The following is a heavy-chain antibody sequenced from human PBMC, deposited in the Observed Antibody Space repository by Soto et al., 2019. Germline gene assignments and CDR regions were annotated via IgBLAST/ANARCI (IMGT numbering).Heavy chain of an antibody. V-gene: IGHV4-61*08. J-gene: IGHJ5*02. Sequence: PSETLSLTCTVSGGSVSSGDYYWSWMRQPPGKGLEWIGHVYFSGSTNYNPSLKGRVTISVDTPKNQFSLKLSSVTAGDTAVYYCATIPVDTYMIYWSDPWGQGTLVTVSS. CDR1: GGSVSSGDYY. D-gene: IGHD5-18*01. CDR2: VYFSGST. CDR3: ATIPVDTYMIYWSDP.